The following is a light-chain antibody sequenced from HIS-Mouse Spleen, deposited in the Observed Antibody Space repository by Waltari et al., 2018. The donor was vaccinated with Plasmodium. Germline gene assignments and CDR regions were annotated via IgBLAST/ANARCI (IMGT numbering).Light chain of an antibody. CDR2: EVS. Sequence: QSALTQPPSASGSPGQSVTISCTGTSSDGGGYNYVSWYQPHPGKAPKRRIYEVSKRPSGVPDRFAGSKSGNTASLTVSGLQAEDEADYYCSSYAGSNNLVFGGGTKLTVL. J-gene: IGLJ2*01. CDR1: SSDGGGYNY. V-gene: IGLV2-8*01. CDR3: SSYAGSNNLV.